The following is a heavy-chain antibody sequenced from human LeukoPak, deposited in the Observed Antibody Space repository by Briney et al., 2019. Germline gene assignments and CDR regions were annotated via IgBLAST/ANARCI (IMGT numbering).Heavy chain of an antibody. D-gene: IGHD6-19*01. CDR3: ARDIIAVSSFDY. Sequence: SETLSLTCTVSGGSINSDSYYWSWIRQPPGKGLEWIGSSYYSGSSYYNPSLKSRVTISRDPSKSQVSLTLSSVTAADTAVYYCARDIIAVSSFDYWGQGTLVTVSS. CDR1: GGSINSDSYY. V-gene: IGHV4-39*07. J-gene: IGHJ4*02. CDR2: SYYSGSS.